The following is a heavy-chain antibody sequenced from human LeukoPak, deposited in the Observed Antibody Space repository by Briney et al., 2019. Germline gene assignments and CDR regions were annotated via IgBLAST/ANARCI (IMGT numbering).Heavy chain of an antibody. Sequence: SETLSLTCAVYGGSFSGYYWSWIRQPPGKGLEWIGEINHSGSTNYNPSLKSRVTISVDTSKNQFSLKLSSVTAADTAVYYCARHRTYDSSLNYWGQGTLVTVSS. J-gene: IGHJ4*02. CDR1: GGSFSGYY. V-gene: IGHV4-34*01. CDR2: INHSGST. D-gene: IGHD3-22*01. CDR3: ARHRTYDSSLNY.